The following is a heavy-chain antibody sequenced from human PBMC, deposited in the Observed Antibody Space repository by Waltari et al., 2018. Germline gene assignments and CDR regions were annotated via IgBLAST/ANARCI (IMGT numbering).Heavy chain of an antibody. Sequence: QVQLQESGPGLVKPSETLSLTCTVSGGSTSTYYWSWVRQSPGKGLAGIGYLHYRGSSVYNPSLRSRVARSLDTPNNQFSLRLRSVTAADAAIYYCARADTSTSYFYYYMDVWGKGTTVTVSS. CDR3: ARADTSTSYFYYYMDV. V-gene: IGHV4-59*01. J-gene: IGHJ6*03. D-gene: IGHD1-26*01. CDR1: GGSTSTYY. CDR2: LHYRGSS.